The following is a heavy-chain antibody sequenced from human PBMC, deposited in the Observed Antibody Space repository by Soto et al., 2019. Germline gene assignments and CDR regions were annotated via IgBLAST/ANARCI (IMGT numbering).Heavy chain of an antibody. CDR1: GFPFSSYG. J-gene: IGHJ4*02. V-gene: IGHV3-30*03. CDR2: ISYDGSNK. CDR3: AGGQYHFDY. Sequence: QVQLVESGGGVVQPGRSLRLSCAASGFPFSSYGMHWVRQAPGKGLEWVAHISYDGSNKHYTDSVKGRFTISRDNSKKMLYLQMSRLRAEDTAVYYCAGGQYHFDYCGQGTRVSVSS. D-gene: IGHD2-2*01.